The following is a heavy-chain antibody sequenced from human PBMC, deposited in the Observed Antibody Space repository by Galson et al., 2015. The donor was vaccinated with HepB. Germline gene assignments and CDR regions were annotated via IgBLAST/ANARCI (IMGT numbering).Heavy chain of an antibody. CDR1: GFTFSSYV. D-gene: IGHD4-17*01. CDR3: ARLTVTTYTEYFQH. V-gene: IGHV3-23*01. J-gene: IGHJ1*01. CDR2: ISGSAGST. Sequence: SLRLSCAASGFTFSSYVLSWVRQAPGKGLEWVSAISGSAGSTYYADSVKGRFTISRDNSKNTLYVQMNSLRAEDTAVYYCARLTVTTYTEYFQHWGQGTLVTVSS.